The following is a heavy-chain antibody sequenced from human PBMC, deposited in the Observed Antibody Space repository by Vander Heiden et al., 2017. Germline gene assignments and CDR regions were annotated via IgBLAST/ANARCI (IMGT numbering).Heavy chain of an antibody. CDR1: GFTFTSSA. J-gene: IGHJ4*01. CDR3: AAVDGVLPGDY. CDR2: IVVGSGNT. D-gene: IGHD1-26*01. V-gene: IGHV1-58*01. Sequence: QMQLVQSGPEVKKPGTSVKVSCKASGFTFTSSAVQWVRQARGQRLEWIGWIVVGSGNTNDAQKFQERVTITRDWATSTAYMEMRRLRSEDTAVYYGAAVDGVLPGDYWGDGSLVTVCS.